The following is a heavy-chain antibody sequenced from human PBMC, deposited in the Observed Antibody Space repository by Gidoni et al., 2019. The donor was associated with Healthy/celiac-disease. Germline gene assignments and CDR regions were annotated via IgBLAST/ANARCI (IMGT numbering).Heavy chain of an antibody. Sequence: QLQLQESGPGLVKPSETLSLPCTVYGGSISRSRYYWGWIRQPPGKGLEWIGSIYYSGSTYYNPSLKSRVTISVDTSKNQFSLKLSSVTAADTAVYYCARHRSLGVVVTDYWGQGTLVTVSS. J-gene: IGHJ4*02. CDR1: GGSISRSRYY. CDR2: IYYSGST. D-gene: IGHD3-3*01. V-gene: IGHV4-39*01. CDR3: ARHRSLGVVVTDY.